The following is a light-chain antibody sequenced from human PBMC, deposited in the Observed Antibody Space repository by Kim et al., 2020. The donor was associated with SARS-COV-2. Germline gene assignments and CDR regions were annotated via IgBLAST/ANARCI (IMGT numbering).Light chain of an antibody. CDR1: QSFRSRY. CDR2: DAF. V-gene: IGKV3D-20*01. CDR3: QNYDTSSWT. J-gene: IGKJ1*01. Sequence: SPRERAPLSFGASQSFRSRYLALFPQKPGLAPRLLIYDAFTRATGIPDRFSGSASGTDFTLTISRLEPEDFAVYYCQNYDTSSWTFGQGTKVDIK.